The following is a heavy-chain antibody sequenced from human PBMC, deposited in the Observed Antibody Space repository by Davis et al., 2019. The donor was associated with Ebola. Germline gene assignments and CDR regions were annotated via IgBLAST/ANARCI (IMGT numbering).Heavy chain of an antibody. CDR3: PIVVSEGAFDI. V-gene: IGHV4-39*01. D-gene: IGHD3-22*01. Sequence: MPSETLSLTCTVSGGSITSSDYYWGWIRQSPGKGLEWIGTFYYTGTTFYNPSLKSRITVSVDTSKNQFSLKLSSVTAADTAVYYCPIVVSEGAFDIWGQGTMVTVSS. CDR2: FYYTGTT. J-gene: IGHJ3*02. CDR1: GGSITSSDYY.